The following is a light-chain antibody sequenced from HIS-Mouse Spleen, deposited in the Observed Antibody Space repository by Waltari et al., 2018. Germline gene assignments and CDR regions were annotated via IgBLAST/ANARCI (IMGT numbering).Light chain of an antibody. J-gene: IGLJ2*01. V-gene: IGLV3-10*01. Sequence: SYELTQPPSVSVSPGQTARITCSGDALPKKYAYWYQQKSGQAPVLAIYVDSKRPSGIPVSFSGSSSWTMATLTISGAQVEDEADYYCYSTDSSGNHRVFGGGTKLTVL. CDR3: YSTDSSGNHRV. CDR1: ALPKKY. CDR2: VDS.